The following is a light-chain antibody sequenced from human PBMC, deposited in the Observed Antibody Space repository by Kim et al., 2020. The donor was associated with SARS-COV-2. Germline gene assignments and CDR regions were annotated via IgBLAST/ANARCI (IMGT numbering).Light chain of an antibody. V-gene: IGKV3-20*01. J-gene: IGKJ4*01. CDR2: GGS. CDR1: QSVRSTS. Sequence: SLSPGQRATPSCRASQSVRSTSLAWYQQKPGQPPRLFIYGGSSRATGIPDRFSGSGSGTDFTLTISRLEPEDVAIYYCQQYSSSLTFGGGTKLEI. CDR3: QQYSSSLT.